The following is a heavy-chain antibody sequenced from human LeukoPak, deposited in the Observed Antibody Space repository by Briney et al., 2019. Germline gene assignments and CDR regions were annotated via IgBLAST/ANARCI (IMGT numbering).Heavy chain of an antibody. CDR3: ASYEPFRFDP. CDR2: ISAYNGNT. CDR1: GFTFTSYG. Sequence: GASVKVSCKASGFTFTSYGISWVRQAPGQGLEWMGWISAYNGNTNYAQKLQGRVTMTTDTSTSIAYMELRSLRSDDTAVYYCASYEPFRFDPWGQGTLDTVSS. V-gene: IGHV1-18*01. J-gene: IGHJ5*02. D-gene: IGHD3-16*01.